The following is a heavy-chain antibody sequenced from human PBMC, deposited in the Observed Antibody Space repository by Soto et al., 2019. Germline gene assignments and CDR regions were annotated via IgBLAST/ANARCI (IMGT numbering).Heavy chain of an antibody. Sequence: EVQLVESGGGLVQPGGSLRLSCAASGFTFSSYDMHWVLHASGKGLEWVSVIGTAGDTYYSGSVKGRFTISRDSLTTSLYLQMNSLRAGDTAVYYCVRDTTGFGYFDSWGQGTLVTVSS. D-gene: IGHD1-1*01. J-gene: IGHJ4*02. V-gene: IGHV3-13*01. CDR1: GFTFSSYD. CDR3: VRDTTGFGYFDS. CDR2: IGTAGDT.